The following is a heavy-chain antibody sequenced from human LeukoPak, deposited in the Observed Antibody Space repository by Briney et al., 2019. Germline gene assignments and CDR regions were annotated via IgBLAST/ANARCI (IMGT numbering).Heavy chain of an antibody. J-gene: IGHJ4*02. V-gene: IGHV3-53*01. Sequence: PGGSLRLSCAASGFTVSSNYMSWVRQAPGKGLEWVSVMYSGGNTYYADSVKGRFTISRDNSKNTLYLQMNSLRAEDTAVYYCARDREPGTSASRFDYWGQGTLVTVSS. CDR3: ARDREPGTSASRFDY. CDR2: MYSGGNT. D-gene: IGHD2-8*02. CDR1: GFTVSSNY.